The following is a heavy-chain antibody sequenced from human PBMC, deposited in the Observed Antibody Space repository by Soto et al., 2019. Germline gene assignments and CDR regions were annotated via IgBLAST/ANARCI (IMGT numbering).Heavy chain of an antibody. CDR3: ASRAERGYPTD. D-gene: IGHD3-16*02. Sequence: GGSLRLSCAASGFTVSSNYMSWVRQAPGKGLEWVSVIYSGGSTYYADSVKGRFTISRHNSKNTLYLQMNSLRAEDTAVYYCASRAERGYPTDWGQGTLGTVAA. CDR2: IYSGGST. CDR1: GFTVSSNY. V-gene: IGHV3-53*04. J-gene: IGHJ4*02.